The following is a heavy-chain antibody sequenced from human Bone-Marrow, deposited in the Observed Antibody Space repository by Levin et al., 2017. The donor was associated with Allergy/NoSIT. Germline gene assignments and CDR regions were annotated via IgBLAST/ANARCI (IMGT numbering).Heavy chain of an antibody. Sequence: ESGPTLVKPTQTLTLTCTFSGFSLNTDEVHVGWIRQPPGKALEWLALIFWDDDKRYSPSLKSRPTITKDASKNQVVLTMTNMDPVDTATYYCGAKFDYWGQGILVTVSS. V-gene: IGHV2-5*02. CDR1: GFSLNTDEVH. J-gene: IGHJ4*02. CDR2: IFWDDDK. CDR3: GAKFDY.